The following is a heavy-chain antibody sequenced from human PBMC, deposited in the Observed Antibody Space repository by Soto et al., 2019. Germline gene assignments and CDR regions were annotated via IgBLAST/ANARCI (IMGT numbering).Heavy chain of an antibody. CDR1: GGSISSGGYF. Sequence: QVQLQESGPGLVKPSQTLSLTCTVSGGSISSGGYFWSWIRQHPGKGLEWIGDINYSGSTYSNPSLKSRVTTSVDTSQNQFSLTLSCMTAADTAVYYCARDILLWFGELPPRAHDAFDIWGQGTMVTVSS. D-gene: IGHD3-10*01. CDR2: INYSGST. V-gene: IGHV4-31*03. J-gene: IGHJ3*02. CDR3: ARDILLWFGELPPRAHDAFDI.